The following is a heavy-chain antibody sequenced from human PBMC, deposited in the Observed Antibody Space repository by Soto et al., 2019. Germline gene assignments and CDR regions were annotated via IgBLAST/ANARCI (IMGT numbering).Heavy chain of an antibody. J-gene: IGHJ4*02. CDR3: ARDADTAKVFDY. Sequence: SETLSLTCTVSGGSISSYYWSWIRQPPGKGLEWIGYIYYSGITNYNHSLKSRVTISVDTYKNQFSLKLSSVTAADTAVYYCARDADTAKVFDYRGQGTLVTDAS. CDR2: IYYSGIT. CDR1: GGSISSYY. D-gene: IGHD5-18*01. V-gene: IGHV4-59*01.